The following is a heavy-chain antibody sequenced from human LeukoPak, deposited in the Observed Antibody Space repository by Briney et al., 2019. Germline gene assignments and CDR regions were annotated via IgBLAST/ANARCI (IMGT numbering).Heavy chain of an antibody. Sequence: PGGSLRLSCAASGFTFSTYSMNWVRQAPGKGLEWVSSISSSSSYIYYADSVKGRFTISRDNAKNSLYLQLNGLRAEDTAVYYCARSVSSSWYEASDNWGQGTLVTVSS. J-gene: IGHJ4*02. D-gene: IGHD6-13*01. CDR3: ARSVSSSWYEASDN. V-gene: IGHV3-21*06. CDR1: GFTFSTYS. CDR2: ISSSSSYI.